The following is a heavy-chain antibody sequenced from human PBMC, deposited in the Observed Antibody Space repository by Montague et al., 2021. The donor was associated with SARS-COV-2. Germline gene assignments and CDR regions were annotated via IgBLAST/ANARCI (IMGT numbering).Heavy chain of an antibody. CDR2: IYHSGST. V-gene: IGHV4-30-2*01. CDR1: GGSISSGGYS. J-gene: IGHJ6*02. Sequence: TLSLTCAVSGGSISSGGYSWSWIRQPPGKGLEWIGYIYHSGSTYYNPSLKSRVTISVDRSKNQFSLKLSSVTAADTAVYYCARWALIAWGMDVWGQGTTVTVSS. D-gene: IGHD3-22*01. CDR3: ARWALIAWGMDV.